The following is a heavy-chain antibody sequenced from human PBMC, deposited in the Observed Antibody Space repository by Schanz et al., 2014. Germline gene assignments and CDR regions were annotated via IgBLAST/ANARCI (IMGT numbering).Heavy chain of an antibody. CDR1: GFSFSSYA. CDR3: AKGRFGELSAFDI. D-gene: IGHD3-10*01. Sequence: EVQVVESGGGLVQPGGSLRLSCTASGFSFSSYAMGWVRQAPGKGLEWVSAISGSGGSTYYADSVKGRFTISRDNSKNTLYLQMNSLRAEDTAVYYCAKGRFGELSAFDIWGQGTMVTVSS. CDR2: ISGSGGST. V-gene: IGHV3-23*04. J-gene: IGHJ3*02.